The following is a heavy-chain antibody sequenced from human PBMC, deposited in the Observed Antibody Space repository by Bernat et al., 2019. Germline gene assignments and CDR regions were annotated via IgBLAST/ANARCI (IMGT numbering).Heavy chain of an antibody. J-gene: IGHJ4*02. CDR1: GYTFTNYG. CDR3: VRDASGCGSGYSSGWYGNYFDY. Sequence: QVQLVQSGAEVKKPGASVKVSCKASGYTFTNYGFTWVRQAPGQGLEWMGWISVYNGHTNYAQKLQGRVTMTTDTSTTTAYMELRSLRSDDTAVYYCVRDASGCGSGYSSGWYGNYFDYWGQGTLVTVSS. D-gene: IGHD6-19*01. CDR2: ISVYNGHT. V-gene: IGHV1-18*01.